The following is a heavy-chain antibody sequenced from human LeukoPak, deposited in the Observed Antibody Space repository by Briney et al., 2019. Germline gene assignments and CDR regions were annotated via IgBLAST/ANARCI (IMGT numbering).Heavy chain of an antibody. V-gene: IGHV3-64D*09. CDR2: IISNGDTT. CDR3: LRDRVGVSEY. Sequence: GGSLRLSCSAAGFTFSSYAMHWVRQAPGKGLQYVSSIISNGDTTYYADSVKGRFTISRDNSKNTLYLQMSSLRSEDTAVYYCLRDRVGVSEYWGQGSLVTVSS. J-gene: IGHJ4*02. CDR1: GFTFSSYA. D-gene: IGHD3-16*01.